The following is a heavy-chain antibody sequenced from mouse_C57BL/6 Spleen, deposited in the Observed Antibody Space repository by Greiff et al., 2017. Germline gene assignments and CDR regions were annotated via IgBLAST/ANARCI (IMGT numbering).Heavy chain of an antibody. Sequence: VQLQQPGAELVKPGASVKLSCKASGYTFTSYWMQWVQQRPGQGLEWIGEIDPSDSYTNYNQKFKGKATLTVGTSSSTAYMQLSSLKSEDSAVYYCARPYYYGSSPYWYFDVWGTGTTVTVSS. D-gene: IGHD1-1*01. J-gene: IGHJ1*03. CDR3: ARPYYYGSSPYWYFDV. V-gene: IGHV1-50*01. CDR2: IDPSDSYT. CDR1: GYTFTSYW.